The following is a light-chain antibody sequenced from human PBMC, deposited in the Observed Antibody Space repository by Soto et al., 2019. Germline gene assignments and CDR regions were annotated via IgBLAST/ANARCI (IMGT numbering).Light chain of an antibody. CDR2: AAS. Sequence: EIVLTQSPGTLSLSPGERATLSCRASQSVSSYLAWYQQKPGQAPRLLIYAASTRATGVPARFSGSGSGTEFTLTISDLQSEDFAVYFCQHYDIWPLTFGGGTKVDIK. CDR1: QSVSSY. CDR3: QHYDIWPLT. J-gene: IGKJ4*01. V-gene: IGKV3-15*01.